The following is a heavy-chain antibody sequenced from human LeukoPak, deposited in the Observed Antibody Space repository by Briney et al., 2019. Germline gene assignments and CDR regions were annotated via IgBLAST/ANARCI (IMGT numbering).Heavy chain of an antibody. J-gene: IGHJ4*02. V-gene: IGHV3-23*01. CDR2: ISGSGNST. CDR1: GFTFSSYA. Sequence: GSLRLSCAASGFTFSSYAMSWVRQAPGKGLEWVSAISGSGNSTYYADSEKGRFTISRDNSKNMLYLQMSSLRAEGTAVYYCARDEILDYYDSSGLCFDYWGQGTLVTVSS. D-gene: IGHD3-22*01. CDR3: ARDEILDYYDSSGLCFDY.